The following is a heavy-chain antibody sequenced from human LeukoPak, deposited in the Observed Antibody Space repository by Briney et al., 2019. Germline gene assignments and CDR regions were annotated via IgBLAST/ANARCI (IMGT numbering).Heavy chain of an antibody. V-gene: IGHV3-7*01. CDR1: GFTFSNYV. CDR2: IKHDGNEE. J-gene: IGHJ4*02. D-gene: IGHD3-22*01. Sequence: GGSLRLSCAVSGFTFSNYVMSWVRQAPGKGLEWVANIKHDGNEENYVDSVKGRFTISRDNAKGSLSLQMNSLRGEDTAVYYCARDLYYYDSSGYYRGLDYWGQGTLVTVSS. CDR3: ARDLYYYDSSGYYRGLDY.